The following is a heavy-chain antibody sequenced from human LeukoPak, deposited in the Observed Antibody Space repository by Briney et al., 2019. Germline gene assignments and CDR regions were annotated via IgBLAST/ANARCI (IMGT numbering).Heavy chain of an antibody. Sequence: PGGSLRLSCAASGFTFDDYAMHWVRQAPGKGLEWVSGISWNSGSIGYADSVKGRFTISRDNAKNSLYLQMNSLRAEDTALYYCAKGAHDYGDCDWYFDLWGRGTLVTVSS. CDR3: AKGAHDYGDCDWYFDL. CDR2: ISWNSGSI. D-gene: IGHD4-17*01. J-gene: IGHJ2*01. CDR1: GFTFDDYA. V-gene: IGHV3-9*01.